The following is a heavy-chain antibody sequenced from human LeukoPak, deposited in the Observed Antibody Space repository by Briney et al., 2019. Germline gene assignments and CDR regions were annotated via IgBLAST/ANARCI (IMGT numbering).Heavy chain of an antibody. CDR3: ARDAPQVPAAGVLAS. CDR1: GFTVSDNY. D-gene: IGHD6-13*01. CDR2: MYSGGDT. V-gene: IGHV3-53*01. J-gene: IGHJ5*02. Sequence: GGSLRLSCAASGFTVSDNYMSWVRQAPGKGLEWVSVMYSGGDTYYADSVKGRFTFSRDISKNTLCLQMNGLRTEDTAMYYCARDAPQVPAAGVLASWGQGTLVTVSS.